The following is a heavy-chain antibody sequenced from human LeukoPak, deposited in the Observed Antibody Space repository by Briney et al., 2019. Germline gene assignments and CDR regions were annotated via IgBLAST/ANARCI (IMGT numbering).Heavy chain of an antibody. D-gene: IGHD3-10*01. J-gene: IGHJ5*02. CDR1: GGSISSYY. CDR3: ARHSGGSGGYLGWFDP. CDR2: IYYSGST. V-gene: IGHV4-59*08. Sequence: PSETLSLTCTVSGGSISSYYWSWIRQPPGKGLEWIGYIYYSGSTNYNPSLKSRVTISVDTSKNQFSLKLSSVTAADTAVYYCARHSGGSGGYLGWFDPWGQGTLVTVSS.